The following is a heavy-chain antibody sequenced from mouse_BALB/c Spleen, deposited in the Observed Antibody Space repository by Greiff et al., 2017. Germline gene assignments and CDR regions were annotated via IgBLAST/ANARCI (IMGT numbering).Heavy chain of an antibody. D-gene: IGHD2-4*01. CDR2: IWSGGST. Sequence: VKLVESGPGLVQPSQSLSITCTVSGFSLTSYGVHWVRQSPGKGLEWLGVIWSGGSTDYNAAFISRLSISKDNSKSQVFFKMNSLQANDTAIYYCARLGMITFYAMDYWGQGTSVTVSS. CDR3: ARLGMITFYAMDY. V-gene: IGHV2-2*02. J-gene: IGHJ4*01. CDR1: GFSLTSYG.